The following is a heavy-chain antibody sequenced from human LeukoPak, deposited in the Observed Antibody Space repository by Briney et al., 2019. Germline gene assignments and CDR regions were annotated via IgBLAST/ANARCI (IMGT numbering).Heavy chain of an antibody. J-gene: IGHJ3*02. V-gene: IGHV1-24*01. Sequence: GASVKVSCKVSGYTLTELSMHWVRQAPGKGLEWMGGFDPEDGETIYAQKFQGRVTMTEDTSTDTAYMELSSLRSEDTAVYYCATPKLLWRAFDIWGQGTMVTVSS. CDR2: FDPEDGET. CDR1: GYTLTELS. D-gene: IGHD3-10*01. CDR3: ATPKLLWRAFDI.